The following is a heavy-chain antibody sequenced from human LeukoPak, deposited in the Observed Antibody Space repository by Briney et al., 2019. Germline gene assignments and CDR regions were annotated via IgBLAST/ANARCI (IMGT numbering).Heavy chain of an antibody. CDR1: GFSFTSYW. CDR2: IYPADSDT. CDR3: ARPGQLGEYTPYYFDF. Sequence: GESLKISCKGSGFSFTSYWIGWVRQMPGKGLEYMGIIYPADSDTRYSPSFQGQVTISADKSIGTAYLQWSSLKASDTAMYYCARPGQLGEYTPYYFDFWGQGTLVTVSS. J-gene: IGHJ4*02. D-gene: IGHD3-16*01. V-gene: IGHV5-51*01.